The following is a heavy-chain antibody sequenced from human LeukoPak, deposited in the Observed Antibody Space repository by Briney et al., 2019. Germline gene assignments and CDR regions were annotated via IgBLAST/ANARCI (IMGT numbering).Heavy chain of an antibody. CDR1: GYTLTELS. J-gene: IGHJ4*02. V-gene: IGHV1-24*01. Sequence: ASVKVSCKVSGYTLTELSMHWVRQAPGKGPEWMGGFDPEDGETIYAQKFQGRVTMTEDTSTDTAYMELSSLRSEDTAVYYCATAFWSGYYRDYWGQGTLVTVSS. CDR3: ATAFWSGYYRDY. D-gene: IGHD3-3*01. CDR2: FDPEDGET.